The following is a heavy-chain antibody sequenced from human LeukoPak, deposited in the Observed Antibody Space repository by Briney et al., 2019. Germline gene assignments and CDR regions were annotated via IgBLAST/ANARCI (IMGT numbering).Heavy chain of an antibody. CDR2: IYYSGST. V-gene: IGHV4-59*11. Sequence: SETLSLTCTVSGGSISSHYWSWIRQPPGKGLEWIGYIYYSGSTNYNPSLKSRVTISVDTSKNQFSLKLSSVTAADTAVYYCARDSDGNLDYWGQGTLVTVYS. CDR1: GGSISSHY. CDR3: ARDSDGNLDY. D-gene: IGHD3-10*01. J-gene: IGHJ4*02.